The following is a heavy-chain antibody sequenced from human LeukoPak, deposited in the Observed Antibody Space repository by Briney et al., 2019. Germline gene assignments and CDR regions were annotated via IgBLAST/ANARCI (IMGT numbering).Heavy chain of an antibody. Sequence: SETLSLTRTVSSCYIRSYYGSWIRQPPGKGLEWIGYINYSGSTNYNPSLKSRLTISIDTSKNQFSLELRSLTAADMAVYYCARVGAVCFPLDYWGQGTLVTVSS. CDR1: SCYIRSYY. V-gene: IGHV4-59*01. J-gene: IGHJ4*02. D-gene: IGHD3-16*01. CDR3: ARVGAVCFPLDY. CDR2: INYSGST.